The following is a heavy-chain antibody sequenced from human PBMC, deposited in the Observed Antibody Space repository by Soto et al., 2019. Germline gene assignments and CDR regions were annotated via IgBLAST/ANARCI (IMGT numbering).Heavy chain of an antibody. J-gene: IGHJ4*02. V-gene: IGHV4-4*02. CDR3: ASRDPGTSVDY. CDR2: IYRTGST. D-gene: IGHD1-7*01. Sequence: QVQLQESGPGLVKPSGTLSLTCAVSGGSFTSNNWWTWVRQPPGQGLEWIGEIYRTGSTHYNPSRKSRVTISLDKSENQFSLKVTSLTAADTAVYYCASRDPGTSVDYWGQGTLVTVSS. CDR1: GGSFTSNNW.